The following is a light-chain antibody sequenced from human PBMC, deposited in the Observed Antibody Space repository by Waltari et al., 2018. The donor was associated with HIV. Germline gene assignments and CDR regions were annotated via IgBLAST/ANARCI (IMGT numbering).Light chain of an antibody. V-gene: IGLV1-51*01. CDR3: GTWDSSLSAGV. CDR1: SSNIGNNY. Sequence: QSVLTQPPSVSAAPGQKVTIPCSASSSNIGNNYSSLYQQLPGTAPKLLIYDKNKRPSGIPDRFSGSKSGTSATLGITGLQTGDEADYYCGTWDSSLSAGVFGGGTKLTVL. J-gene: IGLJ3*02. CDR2: DKN.